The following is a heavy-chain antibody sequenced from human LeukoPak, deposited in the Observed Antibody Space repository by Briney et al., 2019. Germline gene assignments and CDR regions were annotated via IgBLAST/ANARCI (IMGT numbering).Heavy chain of an antibody. J-gene: IGHJ3*01. D-gene: IGHD1-26*01. CDR1: GFIFSDYG. CDR2: IWNNGSNT. Sequence: QPGGSLRLSCAASGFIFSDYGMHWVRQAPGKGLEWVGVIWNNGSNTYYGDAVKGLFSISRDDSENTVYLQMNSLRAEDTAEDYCARDNAGLVKHLDAFDLCGQGRMVTVAS. CDR3: ARDNAGLVKHLDAFDL. V-gene: IGHV3-33*01.